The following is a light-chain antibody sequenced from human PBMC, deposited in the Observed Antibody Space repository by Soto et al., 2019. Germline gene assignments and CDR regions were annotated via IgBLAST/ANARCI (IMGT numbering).Light chain of an antibody. CDR3: QHYDDLLPMYT. Sequence: DIQLTQSPSSLSASIGDRVTITCQASQDISNYLNWYQQKLGKAPKLLIYDASNLQTGVPSRFSGSASGTDFTFTITSLQPEDIATYYCQHYDDLLPMYTFGQGTKLEIK. J-gene: IGKJ2*01. V-gene: IGKV1-33*01. CDR2: DAS. CDR1: QDISNY.